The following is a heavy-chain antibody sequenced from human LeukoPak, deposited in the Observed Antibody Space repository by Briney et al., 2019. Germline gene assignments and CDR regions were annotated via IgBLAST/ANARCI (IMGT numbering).Heavy chain of an antibody. CDR1: GFTFSTYW. J-gene: IGHJ4*02. CDR3: VGGDY. CDR2: INEDGSDK. V-gene: IGHV3-7*01. Sequence: PGGSLRLSGAASGFTFSTYWMSWVRQAPGKGLEWVANINEDGSDKYYVDSVKGRFTISRDNTKKSLYLQMNSRRAEDTAVYYCVGGDYWGQGTLVTVSS.